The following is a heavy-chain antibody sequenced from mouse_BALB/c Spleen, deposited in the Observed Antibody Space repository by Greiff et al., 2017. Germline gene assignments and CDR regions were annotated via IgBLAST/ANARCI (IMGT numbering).Heavy chain of an antibody. CDR3: ARDYYGSSYVDWYFDV. CDR1: GFTFSSYG. CDR2: ISSGGSYT. D-gene: IGHD1-1*01. Sequence: EVQGVESGGDLVKPGGSLKLSCAASGFTFSSYGMSWVRQTPDKRLEWVATISSGGSYTYYPDSVKGRFTISRDNAKNTLYLQMSSLKSEDTAMYYCARDYYGSSYVDWYFDVWGAGTTVTVSS. J-gene: IGHJ1*01. V-gene: IGHV5-6*01.